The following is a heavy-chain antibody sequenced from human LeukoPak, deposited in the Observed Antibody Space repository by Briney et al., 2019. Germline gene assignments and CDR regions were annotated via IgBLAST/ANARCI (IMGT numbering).Heavy chain of an antibody. Sequence: AETLSLTCTVSGGSIGSSNYYWGWIRPPPGKGLEWIGSGFYGGGIGRIYYSGGTYYNPSLKSRVTISVDTSKNQFSLKVSSLTAADTAVYYCARGEQQLVGFFDYWGQGTLVTVSS. D-gene: IGHD6-13*01. CDR1: GGSIGSSNYY. J-gene: IGHJ4*02. CDR3: ARGEQQLVGFFDY. V-gene: IGHV4-39*01. CDR2: GFYGGGIGRIYYSGGT.